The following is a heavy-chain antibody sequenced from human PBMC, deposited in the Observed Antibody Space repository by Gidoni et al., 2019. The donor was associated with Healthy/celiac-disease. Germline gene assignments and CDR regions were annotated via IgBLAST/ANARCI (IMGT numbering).Heavy chain of an antibody. CDR3: ARGRAYGSGDD. CDR2: INHSGST. D-gene: IGHD3-10*01. J-gene: IGHJ4*02. Sequence: QVQLQQWGAGLLKPSETLSLTCAVYGGSFSVYYWSWIRQPPGKGLEWIGEINHSGSTNYNPSLKSRVTKSVDTSKTQFSLKLSSVTAADTAVYYCARGRAYGSGDDWGQGTLVTVSS. CDR1: GGSFSVYY. V-gene: IGHV4-34*01.